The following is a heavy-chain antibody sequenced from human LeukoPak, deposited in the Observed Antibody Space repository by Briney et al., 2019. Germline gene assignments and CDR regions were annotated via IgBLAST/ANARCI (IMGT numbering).Heavy chain of an antibody. CDR2: FDPEDGET. D-gene: IGHD1-14*01. J-gene: IGHJ4*02. V-gene: IGHV1-24*01. CDR3: ATSLPDTGHLLPTD. Sequence: ASVKVSCKVSGYTLTELSMHWVRQAPGKGLEWMGGFDPEDGETIYAQKFQGRVTMTEDTSTDTAYMELSSLRSEDTAVYYCATSLPDTGHLLPTDGGQGTLVTVSS. CDR1: GYTLTELS.